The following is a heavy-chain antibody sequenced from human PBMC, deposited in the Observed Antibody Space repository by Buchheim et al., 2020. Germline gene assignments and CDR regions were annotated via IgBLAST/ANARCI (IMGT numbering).Heavy chain of an antibody. Sequence: QVQLQESGPGLVKPSETLSLTCTVSGGSISSYYWSWIRQPPGKGLEWIGYIYYSGSTNYNPFLKSRVTISVDTSKNQFSLKLSSVTAADTAVYYCARSSTVNYYYYGMDVWGQGTT. V-gene: IGHV4-59*08. D-gene: IGHD4-11*01. CDR2: IYYSGST. CDR1: GGSISSYY. CDR3: ARSSTVNYYYYGMDV. J-gene: IGHJ6*02.